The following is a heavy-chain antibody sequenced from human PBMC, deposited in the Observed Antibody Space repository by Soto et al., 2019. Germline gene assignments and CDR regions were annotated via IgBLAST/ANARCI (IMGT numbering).Heavy chain of an antibody. CDR2: IIGSGAIT. D-gene: IGHD4-17*01. CDR1: GFTFSNYA. CDR3: VKAPVPDYGPFGSCVFQH. V-gene: IGHV3-23*01. Sequence: EVQLLESGGALVQPGESLRLSCVASGFTFSNYAMSWVRQAPGKGPEWVSSIIGSGAITYHADSVKGRFTISRDNSENTLHLQMNSLRVEDTAVFYCVKAPVPDYGPFGSCVFQHWGQDTLVTVSS. J-gene: IGHJ1*01.